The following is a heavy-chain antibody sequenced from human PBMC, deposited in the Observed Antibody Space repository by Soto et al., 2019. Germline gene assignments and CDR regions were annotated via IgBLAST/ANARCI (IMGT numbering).Heavy chain of an antibody. CDR1: GFTFDDYA. CDR2: INWNSGSI. D-gene: IGHD6-13*01. V-gene: IGHV3-9*01. Sequence: EVQLVESGGGLVQPGRSLRLSCAASGFTFDDYAMHWVRQVPGKGLEWVSGINWNSGSIGYGDSVKGRFAIARDNAKISLQLQMNSLSAEDTAFYYCVKDESINWYSGHFRHWGQGTLVTVSS. CDR3: VKDESINWYSGHFRH. J-gene: IGHJ1*01.